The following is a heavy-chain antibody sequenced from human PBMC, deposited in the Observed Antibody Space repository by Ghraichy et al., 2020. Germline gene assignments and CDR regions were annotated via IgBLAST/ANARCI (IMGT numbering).Heavy chain of an antibody. Sequence: ESLNISCAASGFTFSSYAMSWVRQAPGKGLEWVSAISGSGGSTYYADSVKGRFTISRDNSKNTLYLQMNSLRAEDTAVYYCAKSTNSGWVRQFDYWGQGTLVTVSS. J-gene: IGHJ4*02. CDR2: ISGSGGST. D-gene: IGHD6-19*01. CDR1: GFTFSSYA. V-gene: IGHV3-23*01. CDR3: AKSTNSGWVRQFDY.